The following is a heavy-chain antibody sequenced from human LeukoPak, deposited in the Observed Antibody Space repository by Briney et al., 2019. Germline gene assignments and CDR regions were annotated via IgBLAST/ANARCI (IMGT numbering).Heavy chain of an antibody. J-gene: IGHJ5*02. V-gene: IGHV1-18*01. CDR1: GYTFTSYG. CDR2: ISAYNGNT. Sequence: ASVKVSCKASGYTFTSYGISWVRQAPGQGLEWMGWISAYNGNTNYAQKLQGRVTMTTDTSTSTAYMELRSLRSDDTAVYYCARDGSLWFGETRVVNNWFDTWGQGTLVTVSS. CDR3: ARDGSLWFGETRVVNNWFDT. D-gene: IGHD3-10*01.